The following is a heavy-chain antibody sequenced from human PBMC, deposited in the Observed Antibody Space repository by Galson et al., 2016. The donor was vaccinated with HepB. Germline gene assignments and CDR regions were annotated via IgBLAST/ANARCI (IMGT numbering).Heavy chain of an antibody. J-gene: IGHJ4*02. D-gene: IGHD2/OR15-2a*01. CDR3: ARQYWGGPSDY. CDR1: GGSISNGHW. CDR2: IYQSGST. Sequence: TLSLTCAVSGGSISNGHWWSWVRQPPEKGLKWIGEIYQSGSTNYNPSLKSRVTISLDKSNNHFSLRLTSVTAADTALYYCARQYWGGPSDYWGQGTLVTVSS. V-gene: IGHV4-4*02.